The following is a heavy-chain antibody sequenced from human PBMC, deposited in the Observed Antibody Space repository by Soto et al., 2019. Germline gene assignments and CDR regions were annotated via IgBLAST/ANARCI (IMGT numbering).Heavy chain of an antibody. Sequence: GASQRLSYEASGFKFSSYARSWVHQTTGKGLEWVSVISGSGGSTYYADSVKGRFTISRDNSKNTLYLQMDSLRAEDTAVFYCVKDSEAGQDNYYYYGMDVGGQGTTVTVSS. D-gene: IGHD6-19*01. CDR1: GFKFSSYA. V-gene: IGHV3-23*01. CDR2: ISGSGGST. J-gene: IGHJ6*02. CDR3: VKDSEAGQDNYYYYGMDV.